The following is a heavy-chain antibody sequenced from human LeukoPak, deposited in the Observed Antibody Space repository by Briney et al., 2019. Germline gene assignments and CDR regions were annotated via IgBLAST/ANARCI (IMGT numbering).Heavy chain of an antibody. CDR2: INPSGDRT. CDR1: GFTFTHYY. V-gene: IGHV1-46*01. CDR3: ARAGGSYAGAFDI. J-gene: IGHJ3*02. Sequence: GASVTVSCKASGFTFTHYYMHWVRQAPEQGLEWMGAINPSGDRTYYAQTLQGRVTVTKDASTSTVYMELSSLRSEDTAIFYCARAGGSYAGAFDIWGQGTMVTVSP. D-gene: IGHD1-26*01.